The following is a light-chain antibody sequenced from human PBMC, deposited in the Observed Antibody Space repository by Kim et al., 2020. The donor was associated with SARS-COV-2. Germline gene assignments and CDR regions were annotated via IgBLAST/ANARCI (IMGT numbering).Light chain of an antibody. CDR2: SDS. J-gene: IGLJ1*01. V-gene: IGLV3-21*04. CDR1: NIGSKG. CDR3: QVWDSSSDQGV. Sequence: APGKTARITCGANNIGSKGVHWYQQKPGQAPVRVIYSDSDRPSGIPERFSGSNSGNTATLTISRVEAGDEADYYCQVWDSSSDQGVFGTGTKVTVL.